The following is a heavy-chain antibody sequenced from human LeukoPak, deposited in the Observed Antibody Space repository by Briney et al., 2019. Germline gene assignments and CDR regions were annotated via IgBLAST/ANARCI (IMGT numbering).Heavy chain of an antibody. J-gene: IGHJ4*02. CDR2: IYYSGST. CDR1: GGSISSSSYY. CDR3: ARQVIAAAGIGVGDDY. Sequence: SETLSLTCTVSGGSISSSSYYWGWIRQPPGKGLEWIGSIYYSGSTYYNPSLKSRVTISVDTSKNQFSLKLSSVTAADTAVYYCARQVIAAAGIGVGDDYWGQGTLVTVSS. V-gene: IGHV4-39*01. D-gene: IGHD6-13*01.